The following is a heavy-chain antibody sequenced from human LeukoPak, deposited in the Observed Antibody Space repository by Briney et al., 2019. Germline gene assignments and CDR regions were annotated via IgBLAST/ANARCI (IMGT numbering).Heavy chain of an antibody. CDR1: GFSFISYT. CDR3: ARGKEGSSIAPRRTKNYYYMDV. J-gene: IGHJ6*03. Sequence: PGGSLRPSCAASGFSFISYTMNWVRQAPGKGLEWVSSISSSRSYIYYADSVKGRFTISRDNAKNSLYLQMNSLRAEDTAVYYCARGKEGSSIAPRRTKNYYYMDVWGKGTTVTVSS. D-gene: IGHD6-6*01. CDR2: ISSSRSYI. V-gene: IGHV3-21*01.